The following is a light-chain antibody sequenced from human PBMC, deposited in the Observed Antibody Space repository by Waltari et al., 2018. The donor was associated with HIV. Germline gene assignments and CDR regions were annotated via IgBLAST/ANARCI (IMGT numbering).Light chain of an antibody. Sequence: DIQMTQSPSSVSASVGDRVNSTCRPSQGISNWLGWYQQRPGKAPKLLIFGASSLQSGVPARFSGSGSGTHFTLSILSLQPEDYATYFCQQANSFPLTFGGGTRVEIK. CDR2: GAS. CDR3: QQANSFPLT. CDR1: QGISNW. J-gene: IGKJ4*01. V-gene: IGKV1-12*01.